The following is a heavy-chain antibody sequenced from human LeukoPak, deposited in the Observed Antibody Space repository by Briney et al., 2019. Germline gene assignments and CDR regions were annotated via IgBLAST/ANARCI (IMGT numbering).Heavy chain of an antibody. J-gene: IGHJ5*02. D-gene: IGHD3-3*01. CDR3: AKDSRYYDFSNWFDP. CDR1: GFTFSSYA. CDR2: ISGSGGST. V-gene: IGHV3-23*01. Sequence: PGGSLRLSCAASGFTFSSYAMSWVRQAPGKGLEWVSAISGSGGSTYYADSVKGRFTISRDNSKNTLYLQMNSLRAEDTAVYYCAKDSRYYDFSNWFDPWGQGTLVTVSS.